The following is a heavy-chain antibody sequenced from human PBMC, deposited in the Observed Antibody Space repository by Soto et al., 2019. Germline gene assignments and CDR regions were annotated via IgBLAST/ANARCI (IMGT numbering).Heavy chain of an antibody. Sequence: GESLKVSCKGSGYSFTCYWIGWVRQMPRKGLDWTGTIYPGDSDSRYSPSFQCQVTISADKSIGTAYLLWISLKASDTTKYYCARRTSHPAVGGYLWNAAFEIWGRAKMV. CDR2: IYPGDSDS. D-gene: IGHD2-21*01. J-gene: IGHJ3*02. V-gene: IGHV5-51*01. CDR3: ARRTSHPAVGGYLWNAAFEI. CDR1: GYSFTCYW.